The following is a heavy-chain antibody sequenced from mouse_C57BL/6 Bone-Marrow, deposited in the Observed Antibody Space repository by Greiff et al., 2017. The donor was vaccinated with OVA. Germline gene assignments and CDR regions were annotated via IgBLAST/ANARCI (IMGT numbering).Heavy chain of an antibody. J-gene: IGHJ3*01. V-gene: IGHV3-6*01. D-gene: IGHD2-5*01. CDR3: ARKSNYSFAY. CDR1: GYSITSGYY. CDR2: ISYDGSN. Sequence: VQLQQSGPGLVKPSQSLSLTCSVTGYSITSGYYWNWIRQFPGNKLEWMGYISYDGSNNYNPSLKNRISITRDTSKNQFFLKLNSVTTEDTATYYCARKSNYSFAYWGQGTLVTVSA.